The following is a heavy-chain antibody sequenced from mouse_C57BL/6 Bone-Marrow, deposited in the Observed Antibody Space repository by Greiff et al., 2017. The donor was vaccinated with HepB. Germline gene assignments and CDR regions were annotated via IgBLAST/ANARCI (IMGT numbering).Heavy chain of an antibody. D-gene: IGHD1-1*01. V-gene: IGHV6-3*01. CDR1: GFTFSNYW. CDR3: TPYYYGSIAY. CDR2: IRLKSDNYAT. J-gene: IGHJ3*01. Sequence: EVQVVESGGGLVQPGGSMKLSCVASGFTFSNYWMNWVRQSPEKGLEWVAQIRLKSDNYATHYAESVKGRFTISRDDSKSSVYLQMNNLRAEDTGIYYCTPYYYGSIAYWGQGTLVTVSA.